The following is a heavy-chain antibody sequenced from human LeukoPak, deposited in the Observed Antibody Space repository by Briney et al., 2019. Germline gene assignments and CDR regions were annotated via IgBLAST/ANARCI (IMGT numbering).Heavy chain of an antibody. Sequence: PGGSLRLSCAASGFTFSSYWMSWVRQAPGKGLEWVANIKQDGSEKYYVDSVKGRFTISRDNAKNSLYLQMNSLRAEDTAVYYCAGYSGSYPYYLDVWGKGTTVTMSS. D-gene: IGHD1-26*01. V-gene: IGHV3-7*01. J-gene: IGHJ6*03. CDR3: AGYSGSYPYYLDV. CDR1: GFTFSSYW. CDR2: IKQDGSEK.